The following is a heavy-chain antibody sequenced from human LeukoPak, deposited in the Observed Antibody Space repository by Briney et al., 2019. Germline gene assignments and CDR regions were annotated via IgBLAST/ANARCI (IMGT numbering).Heavy chain of an antibody. D-gene: IGHD4-17*01. J-gene: IGHJ4*02. CDR1: GGPISSDDYS. CDR3: ARYYGAYFDY. Sequence: SETLSLTCGVSGGPISSDDYSWGWIRQPPGKGLEWIGYIYQSRNTYYNPSLRSRVTISVDRSKNQFFLRLSSVTAADTAVYYCARYYGAYFDYWGQGTLVTVSS. CDR2: IYQSRNT. V-gene: IGHV4-30-2*01.